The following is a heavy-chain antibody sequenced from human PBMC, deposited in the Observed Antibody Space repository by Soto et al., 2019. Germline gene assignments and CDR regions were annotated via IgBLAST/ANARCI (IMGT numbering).Heavy chain of an antibody. CDR3: AGGPNRGY. CDR2: IYSSGGT. V-gene: IGHV3-66*01. CDR1: GFTGSNNY. J-gene: IGHJ4*02. Sequence: VQLVESGGDLVQPGGSLRLSCAASGFTGSNNYMSWVRQAPGKGLEWVSLIYSSGGTYYADSAKGRCTISRDNSRNTLYLQMTCRRVEATAVYYCAGGPNRGYWGQGTLVTVSP.